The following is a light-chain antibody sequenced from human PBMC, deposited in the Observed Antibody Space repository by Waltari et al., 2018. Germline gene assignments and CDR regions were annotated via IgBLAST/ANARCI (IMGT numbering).Light chain of an antibody. CDR1: SSDIGGYNR. Sequence: QAALTQSPSVSGSPGQSVTISCTGTSSDIGGYNRVSWYQQHPGKAPKLMIYEVSKRPSGGSDRFSGSKSGDTASLTISGPQAEDEADYYCSSYTISSTVLFGGGTRLTVL. V-gene: IGLV2-14*01. CDR3: SSYTISSTVL. J-gene: IGLJ2*01. CDR2: EVS.